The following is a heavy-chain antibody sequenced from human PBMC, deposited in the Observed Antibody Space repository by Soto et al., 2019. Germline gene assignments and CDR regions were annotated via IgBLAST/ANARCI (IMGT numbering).Heavy chain of an antibody. CDR2: ISGSGGST. CDR1: GFTFSSYA. J-gene: IGHJ3*02. Sequence: GGSLRLSCAASGFTFSSYAMSWVRQAPGKGLEWVSAISGSGGSTYYADSVKGRFTISRDNSKNTLYLQMNSLRAEDTAVYYCASKTITIFGVVQDAFDIWGQGTMVTVSS. V-gene: IGHV3-23*01. D-gene: IGHD3-3*01. CDR3: ASKTITIFGVVQDAFDI.